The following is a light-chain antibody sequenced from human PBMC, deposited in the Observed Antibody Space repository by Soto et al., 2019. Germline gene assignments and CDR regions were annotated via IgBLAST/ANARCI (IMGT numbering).Light chain of an antibody. Sequence: EIVLTQSPVTLSLSPGERATLSCRASQSVGSYLAWYQQRPGQAPRLLIYDSSNRATGIPARFSGSGSGTDFTLTISSLEPEDFAVYYCQQRSNRPPWTFGQGTKLEIK. V-gene: IGKV3-11*01. J-gene: IGKJ2*02. CDR2: DSS. CDR3: QQRSNRPPWT. CDR1: QSVGSY.